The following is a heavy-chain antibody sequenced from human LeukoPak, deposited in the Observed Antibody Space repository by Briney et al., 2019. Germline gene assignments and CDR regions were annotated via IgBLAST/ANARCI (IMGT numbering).Heavy chain of an antibody. J-gene: IGHJ3*02. CDR3: AKESGTDSM. CDR1: GFTFSSYW. D-gene: IGHD1-1*01. Sequence: PGGSLRLSCAAPGFTFSSYWMSWVRQAPGKGLEWVANIKQDGSEKYYVDSVKGRFTISRDDAKNSLYLQMNSLRAEDTALYYCAKESGTDSMCGQGTMVTVSS. V-gene: IGHV3-7*03. CDR2: IKQDGSEK.